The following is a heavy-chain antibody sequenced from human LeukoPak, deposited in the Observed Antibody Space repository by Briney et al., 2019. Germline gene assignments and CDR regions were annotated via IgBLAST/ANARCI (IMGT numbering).Heavy chain of an antibody. CDR1: GFTFSSYA. V-gene: IGHV3-23*01. CDR3: AKDRVGGVQIFDY. D-gene: IGHD3-3*01. CDR2: ISGSGGST. Sequence: GGSLRLSCAASGFTFSSYAMSWVRQAPGKGLEWVSAISGSGGSTYHADSVKGRFTISRDNSKNTLYLQMNSLRAEDTAVYYCAKDRVGGVQIFDYWGQGTLVTVSS. J-gene: IGHJ4*02.